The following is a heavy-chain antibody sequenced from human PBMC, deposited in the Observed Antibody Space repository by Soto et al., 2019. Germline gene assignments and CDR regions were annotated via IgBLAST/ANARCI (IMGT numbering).Heavy chain of an antibody. CDR1: GFTFSTSS. CDR2: ISGSSDFV. D-gene: IGHD1-26*01. CDR3: AREWEPDAFDI. Sequence: GGSLRLSCAASGFTFSTSSMSWVRQAPGKELEWDSLISGSSDFVSYADSLKGRFTISRDNAKNSLFLQMNSLRAEDTAVYYCAREWEPDAFDIWGQGTMVTVSS. J-gene: IGHJ3*02. V-gene: IGHV3-21*01.